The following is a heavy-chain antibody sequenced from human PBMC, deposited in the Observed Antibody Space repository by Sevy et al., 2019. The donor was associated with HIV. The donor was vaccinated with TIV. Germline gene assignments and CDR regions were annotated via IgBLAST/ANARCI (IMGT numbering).Heavy chain of an antibody. Sequence: GSLRLSCAASGFTVSSNYMSWVRQAPGKGLEWVSVIYGGGSTYYADSVKGRFTISRDNSKNTLYRQMNSPRAEDTAVYYCARVNCSGGSCYYYYGMDVWGQGTTVTVSS. CDR3: ARVNCSGGSCYYYYGMDV. CDR2: IYGGGST. D-gene: IGHD2-15*01. V-gene: IGHV3-53*01. J-gene: IGHJ6*02. CDR1: GFTVSSNY.